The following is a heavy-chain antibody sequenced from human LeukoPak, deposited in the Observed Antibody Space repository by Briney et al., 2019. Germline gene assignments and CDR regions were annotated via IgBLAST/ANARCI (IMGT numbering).Heavy chain of an antibody. CDR1: GFTFSSYA. D-gene: IGHD3-22*01. J-gene: IGHJ4*02. CDR3: ASPLRRYSYNSSGFFCIAY. CDR2: ISYDGSSE. V-gene: IGHV3-30*04. Sequence: GRSLRLSCAASGFTFSSYAMHWVRQAPGKGLEWVAIISYDGSSEYYGDSVKGRFTISRDNSKNTLYLQMNSLRAEDTAVYYRASPLRRYSYNSSGFFCIAYWGQGTLVTVSS.